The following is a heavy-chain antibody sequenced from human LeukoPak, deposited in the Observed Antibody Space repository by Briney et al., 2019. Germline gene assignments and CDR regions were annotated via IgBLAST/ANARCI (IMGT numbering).Heavy chain of an antibody. D-gene: IGHD1-26*01. V-gene: IGHV3-23*01. J-gene: IGHJ4*02. Sequence: GGSLRLSCAASGFTFSSFAMSWVRQAPGKGLEWVSLITGSGNTYYADSVKGRFTISRDNSKNMLYLQMNSLRAEDMAVYYCTRDEAVGAPFDYWGQGTLVTVSS. CDR1: GFTFSSFA. CDR2: ITGSGNT. CDR3: TRDEAVGAPFDY.